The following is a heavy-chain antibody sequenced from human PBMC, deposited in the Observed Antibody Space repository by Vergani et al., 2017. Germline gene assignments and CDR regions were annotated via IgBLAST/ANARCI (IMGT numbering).Heavy chain of an antibody. CDR2: ISYDGSNK. Sequence: QVRLVESGGGVVQPGRSLRLSCAASGFTFSSYGMHWVRQAPGKGLEWVAVISYDGSNKYYADSVKGRFTISRDNSKNTLYLQMNSLRAEDTAVYYCAKGEAFDIWGQGTMVTVSS. D-gene: IGHD1-26*01. CDR1: GFTFSSYG. V-gene: IGHV3-30*18. CDR3: AKGEAFDI. J-gene: IGHJ3*02.